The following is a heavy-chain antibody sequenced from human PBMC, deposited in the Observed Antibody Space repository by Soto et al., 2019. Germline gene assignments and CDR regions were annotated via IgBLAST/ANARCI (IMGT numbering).Heavy chain of an antibody. V-gene: IGHV3-30*18. J-gene: IGHJ6*02. CDR2: ISYDGSNK. D-gene: IGHD5-18*01. Sequence: PGGSLRLSCAASGFTFSSYGMHWVRQAPGKGLEWVAVISYDGSNKYYADSVKGRFTISRDNSKNTLYLQMNSLRAEDTAVYYCAKDRAMTYYYGMDVWGQGATVTVSS. CDR3: AKDRAMTYYYGMDV. CDR1: GFTFSSYG.